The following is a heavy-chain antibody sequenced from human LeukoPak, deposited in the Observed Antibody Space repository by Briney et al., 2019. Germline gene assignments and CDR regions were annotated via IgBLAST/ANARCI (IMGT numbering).Heavy chain of an antibody. D-gene: IGHD6-19*01. V-gene: IGHV1-8*01. Sequence: ASVKVSCKASGYTFTSYDINWVRQATGQGLEWMGWMNPNSGNTGYAQKFQGRVTMTRNTSISTAYMELSSLRSEDTAVYYCARAHGAIAVAWKPYAIWGQGTMVTVSS. CDR1: GYTFTSYD. J-gene: IGHJ3*02. CDR3: ARAHGAIAVAWKPYAI. CDR2: MNPNSGNT.